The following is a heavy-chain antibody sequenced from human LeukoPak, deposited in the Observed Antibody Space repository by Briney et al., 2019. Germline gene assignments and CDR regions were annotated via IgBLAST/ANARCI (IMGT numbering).Heavy chain of an antibody. Sequence: ASVKVSCKASGGTFSSYAISWVRQAPGQGLEWMGWISSYNGNTNHAQNVQGRVTMTTDTSTNTVYMELRSLRSDDTAVYYCARAYTAMEDRYGMDVWGQGTTVTVSS. V-gene: IGHV1-18*01. CDR3: ARAYTAMEDRYGMDV. CDR1: GGTFSSYA. J-gene: IGHJ6*02. CDR2: ISSYNGNT. D-gene: IGHD5-18*01.